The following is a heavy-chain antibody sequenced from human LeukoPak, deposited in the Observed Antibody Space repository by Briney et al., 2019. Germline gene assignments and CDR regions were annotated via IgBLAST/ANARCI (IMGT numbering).Heavy chain of an antibody. J-gene: IGHJ4*02. CDR2: IYWDDDK. Sequence: TLSLTCTVSGGSISSYYWSWIRQPPGKALEWLALIYWDDDKRYSPSLKSRLTITKDTSKNQVVLTMTNMDPVDTATYYCAHTRASIWFGELFYYFDYWGQGTLVTVSS. CDR3: AHTRASIWFGELFYYFDY. V-gene: IGHV2-5*08. CDR1: GGSISSYYW. D-gene: IGHD3-10*01.